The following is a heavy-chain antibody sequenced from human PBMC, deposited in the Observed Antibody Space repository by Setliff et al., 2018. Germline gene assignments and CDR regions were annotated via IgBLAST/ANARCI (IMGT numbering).Heavy chain of an antibody. CDR3: VRDWYTSGWYEVDN. D-gene: IGHD6-19*01. V-gene: IGHV3-11*04. Sequence: GESLKISCAASGFTFSNYYMTWIRQAPGKGLEWISYIHDSGNPTYYADSVKGRFTVSRDNAKNTLYLQMNSLRAEDTAVYYCVRDWYTSGWYEVDNWGQGTLVTVSS. CDR2: IHDSGNPT. J-gene: IGHJ4*02. CDR1: GFTFSNYY.